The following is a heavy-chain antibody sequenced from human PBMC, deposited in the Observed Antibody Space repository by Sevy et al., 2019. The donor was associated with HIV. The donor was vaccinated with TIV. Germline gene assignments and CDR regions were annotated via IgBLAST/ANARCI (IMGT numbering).Heavy chain of an antibody. Sequence: GGSLRLSCAASGFTFSSYGMHWVRQAPGKGLEWVAVISYDGSNKYYADSVKGRFTISRDNSKNTLYLQMISLRAEDTAVYYWANDIAWSTRNYYYGLDVWGQGTTVTVSS. CDR2: ISYDGSNK. V-gene: IGHV3-30*18. CDR3: ANDIAWSTRNYYYGLDV. CDR1: GFTFSSYG. D-gene: IGHD3-3*01. J-gene: IGHJ6*02.